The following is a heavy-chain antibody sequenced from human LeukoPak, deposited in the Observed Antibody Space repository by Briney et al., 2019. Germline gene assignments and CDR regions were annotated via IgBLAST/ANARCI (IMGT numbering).Heavy chain of an antibody. J-gene: IGHJ5*02. D-gene: IGHD3-22*01. CDR1: GGSISSGGYY. V-gene: IGHV4-31*03. CDR3: AREGKYYYDSSGYYGSNWFDP. Sequence: SETLSLTCTVSGGSISSGGYYWSWIRQHPGKGLEWIGYIYYSGSTYDNPSLKRRVTISVDTSKNQFSLKLSSVTAADTAVYYCAREGKYYYDSSGYYGSNWFDPWGQGTLVTVSS. CDR2: IYYSGST.